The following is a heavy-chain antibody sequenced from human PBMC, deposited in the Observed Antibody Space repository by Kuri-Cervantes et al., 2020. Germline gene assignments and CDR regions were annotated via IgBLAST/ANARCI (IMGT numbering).Heavy chain of an antibody. V-gene: IGHV3-30*18. CDR1: GPTFSSYG. CDR3: AKVGYSSGWAFDY. J-gene: IGHJ4*02. Sequence: GGSLRLSCAASGPTFSSYGMHWVRQAPGKGLEWVAVISYDGSNKYYADSVKGRFTISRDNSKNTLYLQMNSLRAEDTAVYYCAKVGYSSGWAFDYWGQGTLVTVSS. CDR2: ISYDGSNK. D-gene: IGHD6-19*01.